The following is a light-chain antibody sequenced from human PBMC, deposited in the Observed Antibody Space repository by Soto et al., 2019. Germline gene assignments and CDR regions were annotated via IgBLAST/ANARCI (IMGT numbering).Light chain of an antibody. CDR2: DVS. CDR1: SSDVGGYNY. Sequence: HSALTQPPSASGSPGQSVTISCTGTSSDVGGYNYVSWYQQHLGKAPKLMIYDVSKRPSGVPDRFSGSKSGNTASLPVSGLQAEDEADYYCSLYAGSNNLVFVGGTKLTVL. CDR3: SLYAGSNNLV. J-gene: IGLJ2*01. V-gene: IGLV2-8*01.